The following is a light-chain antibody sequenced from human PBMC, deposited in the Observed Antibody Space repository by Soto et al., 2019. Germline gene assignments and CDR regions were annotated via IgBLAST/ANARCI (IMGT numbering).Light chain of an antibody. CDR2: DVS. CDR1: SSDVGCYNY. Sequence: QSVLTQPHSVSGSPGQSVAISCTGTSSDVGCYNYVSWYQQHPGKAPKLMMYDVSKRPSGVPDRFSGSKSGNTASLTISGLQAEDEADYSGCSYAGSYSYVLGTGTKLTVL. V-gene: IGLV2-11*01. J-gene: IGLJ1*01. CDR3: CSYAGSYSYV.